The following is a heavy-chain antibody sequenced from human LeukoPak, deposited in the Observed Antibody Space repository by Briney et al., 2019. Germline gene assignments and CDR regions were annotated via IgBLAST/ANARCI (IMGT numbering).Heavy chain of an antibody. Sequence: PSETLSLTCTVSGGSISSYYWSWIRQPPGKGLEWIGYIYYSGSTNYNPSLKSRVTISVDTSKNQFSLKLSSVTAADTAVYYCARDLGYYDSSGYYYVGHWFDPWGQGTLVTVSS. D-gene: IGHD3-22*01. CDR1: GGSISSYY. CDR3: ARDLGYYDSSGYYYVGHWFDP. CDR2: IYYSGST. V-gene: IGHV4-59*01. J-gene: IGHJ5*02.